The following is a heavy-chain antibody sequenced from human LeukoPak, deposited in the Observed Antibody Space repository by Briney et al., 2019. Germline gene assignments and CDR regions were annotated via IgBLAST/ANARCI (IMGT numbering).Heavy chain of an antibody. J-gene: IGHJ4*02. V-gene: IGHV1-18*01. CDR3: ARTYSKYFSSSEFDS. CDR1: GYTFTNYG. Sequence: ASVNVSCKASGYTFTNYGITWVRQAPGQGLEWMGWISAYNGNTNSAQNLQARVTMTTDSATSTAYMELRSLTSDDTAVYYCARTYSKYFSSSEFDSWGQGTLVTVSS. CDR2: ISAYNGNT. D-gene: IGHD2/OR15-2a*01.